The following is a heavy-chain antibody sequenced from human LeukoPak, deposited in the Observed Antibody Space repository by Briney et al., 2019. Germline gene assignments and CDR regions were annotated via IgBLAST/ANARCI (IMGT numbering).Heavy chain of an antibody. J-gene: IGHJ4*02. V-gene: IGHV3-30*02. Sequence: GGSLRLSCAASRFTFSSYGIHWVRQAPGKGLAWVAFIRSDGSNKYYADSVRGRFTISRDNSKNTLYLQMNSLRAEDTAVYYCARTGGSQGGNYWGQGTLVTVSS. CDR3: ARTGGSQGGNY. CDR1: RFTFSSYG. CDR2: IRSDGSNK. D-gene: IGHD1-26*01.